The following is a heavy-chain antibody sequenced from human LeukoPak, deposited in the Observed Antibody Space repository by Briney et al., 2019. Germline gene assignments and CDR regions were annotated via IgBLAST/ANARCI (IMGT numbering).Heavy chain of an antibody. CDR2: ISSNGGET. V-gene: IGHV3-64*02. CDR3: ARGRSPRGYYYGMDV. CDR1: GFSFSSYV. Sequence: GGSLRFSCAASGFSFSSYVMHWVRQAPGKGLEYVSAISSNGGETYYADSVKGRFTISRDNSKNALYLQMGSLRVEDMAVYYCARGRSPRGYYYGMDVWGQGTTVTVS. D-gene: IGHD1-26*01. J-gene: IGHJ6*02.